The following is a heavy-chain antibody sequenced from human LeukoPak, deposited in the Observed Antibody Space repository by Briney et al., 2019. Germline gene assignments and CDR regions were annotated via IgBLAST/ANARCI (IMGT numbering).Heavy chain of an antibody. J-gene: IGHJ4*02. CDR2: MNPNSGNT. D-gene: IGHD6-19*01. Sequence: GASVKVSCKASGYTFTSYDINWVRQATGQGLEWMGWMNPNSGNTGYAQKFQGRVTMTRNTSISTAYMELSSLRSEDTAVYYCAREYSSGWYIAFDYWGQGTLVTVSS. CDR3: AREYSSGWYIAFDY. CDR1: GYTFTSYD. V-gene: IGHV1-8*01.